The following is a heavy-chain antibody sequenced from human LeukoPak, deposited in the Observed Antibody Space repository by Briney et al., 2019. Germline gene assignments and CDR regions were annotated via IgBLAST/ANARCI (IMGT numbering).Heavy chain of an antibody. J-gene: IGHJ4*02. Sequence: GGSLRLSCSASGFTFSSYSMNWVRQAPGKGLEWVSYISSSGSAIYYADSVKGRFTISRDNSKNTLYLQMSSLRAEDTAVYYCAKVNCTVVVTAISCPIDYWGQGTLVTVSS. V-gene: IGHV3-48*01. CDR3: AKVNCTVVVTAISCPIDY. CDR1: GFTFSSYS. CDR2: ISSSGSAI. D-gene: IGHD2-21*02.